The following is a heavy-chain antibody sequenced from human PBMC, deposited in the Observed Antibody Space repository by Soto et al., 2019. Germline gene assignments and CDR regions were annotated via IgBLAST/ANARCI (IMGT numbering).Heavy chain of an antibody. J-gene: IGHJ4*02. CDR2: INPSGGST. D-gene: IGHD6-19*01. CDR1: GYTFTSYY. Sequence: QVQLVQSGAEVKKPGASVKVSCKASGYTFTSYYMHWVRQAPGQGLEWMGIINPSGGSTSYAQKFQGGVTMTRDTSTSTVYMELSSLRSEDTAVYYCARVVGSSGWYPGGLDYWGQGTLVTVSS. V-gene: IGHV1-46*01. CDR3: ARVVGSSGWYPGGLDY.